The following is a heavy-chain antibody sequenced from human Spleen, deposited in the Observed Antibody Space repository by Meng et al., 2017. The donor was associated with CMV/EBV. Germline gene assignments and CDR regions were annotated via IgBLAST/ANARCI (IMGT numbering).Heavy chain of an antibody. J-gene: IGHJ6*02. V-gene: IGHV3-21*01. CDR2: ISSSSSYI. Sequence: GESLKISCAASGFTFSSYSMNWVRQAPGKGLEWVSSISSSSSYIYYADSVKGRFTISRDNAKNSLYLQMNSLRAEDTAVYYCARISEAAYIYYYYGMDVWGQGTTVTVSS. CDR1: GFTFSSYS. D-gene: IGHD4-11*01. CDR3: ARISEAAYIYYYYGMDV.